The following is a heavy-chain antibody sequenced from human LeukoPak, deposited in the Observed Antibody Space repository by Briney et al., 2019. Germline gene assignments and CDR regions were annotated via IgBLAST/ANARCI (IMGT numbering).Heavy chain of an antibody. CDR2: ISSSSSYI. D-gene: IGHD4-17*01. CDR1: GFTFSSYS. V-gene: IGHV3-21*01. CDR3: SGINDYGDPTGAFDI. J-gene: IGHJ3*02. Sequence: GSLRLSCAASGFTFSSYSMNWVRQAPGKGLEWVSSISSSSSYIHYTDSVKGRFTISRDNAKNSLYLQMNSLRVEDTAVYYCSGINDYGDPTGAFDIWGQGTMVTVSS.